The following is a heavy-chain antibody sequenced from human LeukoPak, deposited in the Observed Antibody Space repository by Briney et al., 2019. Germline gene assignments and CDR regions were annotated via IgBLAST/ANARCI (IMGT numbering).Heavy chain of an antibody. Sequence: GASVKVSCKASGYTFTDYYIHWVRQAPGQGLEWMALIHPNSGDTYYAQKFRGRVTMTRDTSISTAYMELNRLTSDDTAVYYCARDYSGSYTHWAQGTLVTNSS. J-gene: IGHJ4*02. CDR1: GYTFTDYY. CDR3: ARDYSGSYTH. D-gene: IGHD1-26*01. CDR2: IHPNSGDT. V-gene: IGHV1-2*06.